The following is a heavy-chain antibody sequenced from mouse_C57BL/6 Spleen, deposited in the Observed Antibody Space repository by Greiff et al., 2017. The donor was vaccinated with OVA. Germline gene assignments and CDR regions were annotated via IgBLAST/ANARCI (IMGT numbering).Heavy chain of an antibody. D-gene: IGHD1-1*01. CDR2: IYPGDGDT. CDR1: GYAFSSYW. V-gene: IGHV1-80*01. Sequence: VQLQQSGAELVKPGASVKISCKASGYAFSSYWMNWVKQRPGKGLEWIGQIYPGDGDTNYNGKFKGKATLTADKSSSTAYMQLSSLTAEDSAVYFCARPDYYGYFDYWGQGTTRTVAS. CDR3: ARPDYYGYFDY. J-gene: IGHJ2*01.